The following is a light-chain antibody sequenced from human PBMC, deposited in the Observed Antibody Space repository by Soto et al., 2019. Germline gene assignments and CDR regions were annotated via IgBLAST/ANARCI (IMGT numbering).Light chain of an antibody. CDR1: SSNIGVNT. CDR3: AAWDDSLQGWV. J-gene: IGLJ3*02. CDR2: SNN. V-gene: IGLV1-44*01. Sequence: QSALSQPPSASATPGQRVTISCSGGSSNIGVNTVDWYQQFPGKAPKLLIYSNNYRPSGVPDRFSASKSGSSASLAISGLQAEDAADYHCAAWDDSLQGWVFGGGTKLTVL.